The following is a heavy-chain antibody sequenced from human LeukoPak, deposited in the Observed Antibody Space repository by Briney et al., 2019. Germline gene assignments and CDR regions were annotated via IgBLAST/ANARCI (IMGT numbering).Heavy chain of an antibody. Sequence: ASVKVSCKASGYTFTGYYMHWVRQAPGQGLEWMGWINPNSGGTNYAQKFQGRVTMTRDTSISTAYMELSRLRSDDTAVYYCARDVVEAYGRGGSDPWGQGTLVTVSS. V-gene: IGHV1-2*02. CDR1: GYTFTGYY. J-gene: IGHJ5*02. CDR2: INPNSGGT. D-gene: IGHD2-21*01. CDR3: ARDVVEAYGRGGSDP.